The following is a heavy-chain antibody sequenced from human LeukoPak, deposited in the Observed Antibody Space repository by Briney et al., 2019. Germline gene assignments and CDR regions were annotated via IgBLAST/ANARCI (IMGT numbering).Heavy chain of an antibody. CDR1: GFIFSSHW. Sequence: QPGGSLRLSCAASGFIFSSHWMHWVRQAPGRGLVWVSRIHFDGSVTTYADFVKGRFTISRDNAKNTLSLQMNSLRAEDTAVYYCARVASYSSTSFDSWGQGTLVTVSS. J-gene: IGHJ4*02. D-gene: IGHD1-26*01. V-gene: IGHV3-74*01. CDR3: ARVASYSSTSFDS. CDR2: IHFDGSVT.